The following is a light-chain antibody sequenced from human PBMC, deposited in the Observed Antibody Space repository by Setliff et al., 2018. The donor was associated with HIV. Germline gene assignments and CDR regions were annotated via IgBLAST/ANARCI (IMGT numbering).Light chain of an antibody. CDR2: EVS. V-gene: IGLV2-14*01. Sequence: QSVLTQPASVSGSPGQSITISCTGTNSDVGGYNYVSWYQQYPGKAPKLMIYEVSNRPSGVSNRFSGSKSGSTASLTISGLQAEDEAEYYCSSYRSNNPYVFGTGTKV. J-gene: IGLJ1*01. CDR1: NSDVGGYNY. CDR3: SSYRSNNPYV.